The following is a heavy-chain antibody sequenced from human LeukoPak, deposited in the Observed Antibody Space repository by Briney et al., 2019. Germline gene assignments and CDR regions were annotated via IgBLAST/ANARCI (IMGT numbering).Heavy chain of an antibody. CDR1: GFTFSSYE. Sequence: GGSLRLSCAASGFTFSSYEMNWVRQAPGKGLEWVSYISSSGTTIYYADSVKGRFTISRDNAKNSLYLQMNSLRAEDTAVYYCARAPKFRLVGVPKGPFGPWGQGTLVTVSS. V-gene: IGHV3-48*03. CDR2: ISSSGTTI. J-gene: IGHJ5*02. D-gene: IGHD1-26*01. CDR3: ARAPKFRLVGVPKGPFGP.